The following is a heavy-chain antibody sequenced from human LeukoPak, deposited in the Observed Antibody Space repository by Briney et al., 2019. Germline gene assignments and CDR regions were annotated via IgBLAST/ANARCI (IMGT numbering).Heavy chain of an antibody. CDR3: ARAGGPLHFDY. CDR1: GFTFSSYD. V-gene: IGHV3-13*01. CDR2: IGTAGDT. D-gene: IGHD3-16*01. J-gene: IGHJ4*02. Sequence: GGSLRLSCAASGFTFSSYDMHWVRQATGKGLEWVSAIGTAGDTYYPGSVKGRFTISRENAKNSLYPQMNSLRAGNTAVYYCARAGGPLHFDYWGQGTLVTVSS.